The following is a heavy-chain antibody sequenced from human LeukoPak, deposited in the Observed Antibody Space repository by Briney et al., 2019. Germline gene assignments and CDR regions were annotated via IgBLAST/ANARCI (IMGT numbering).Heavy chain of an antibody. D-gene: IGHD6-6*01. CDR3: ANHRGRSSPYSSIDY. J-gene: IGHJ4*02. CDR1: GFSFSSYV. Sequence: VRCLRVSCAACGFSFSSYVIHWVRQAPGKGVEGVAVISYDGRNKYYADSAKGPFTISRDNSQNTLYLEMKSLRDEDTGVYYCANHRGRSSPYSSIDYWGQGTLVTVSS. V-gene: IGHV3-30*04. CDR2: ISYDGRNK.